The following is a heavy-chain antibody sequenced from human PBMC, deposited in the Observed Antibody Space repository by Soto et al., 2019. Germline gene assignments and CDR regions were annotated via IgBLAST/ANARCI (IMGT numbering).Heavy chain of an antibody. V-gene: IGHV3-21*01. CDR3: ARAGTTVDY. CDR2: ISSSSSYI. D-gene: IGHD1-7*01. J-gene: IGHJ4*02. Sequence: EVQLVESGGGLVQPGGSLRLSCAASGFTFSSYSMNWVRQAPGKGLEWVSSISSSSSYIYYADSVKGRFTISRDNAKNSLYLQMNSLRAEDTAVYYCARAGTTVDYWGQGTLVTVSS. CDR1: GFTFSSYS.